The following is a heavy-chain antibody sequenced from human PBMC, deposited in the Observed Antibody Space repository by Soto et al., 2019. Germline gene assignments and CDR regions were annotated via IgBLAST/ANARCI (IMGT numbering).Heavy chain of an antibody. Sequence: ASVKVSCKVSGYTLTELSMHWVRQAPGKGLEWMGGFDPEDGETIYAQKFQGRVTMTEDTSTDTAYMELSSLRSEDTAVYYCASTKRGGARGYYYYGMDVWGQGTTVTVSS. CDR1: GYTLTELS. CDR3: ASTKRGGARGYYYYGMDV. V-gene: IGHV1-24*01. CDR2: FDPEDGET. D-gene: IGHD1-26*01. J-gene: IGHJ6*02.